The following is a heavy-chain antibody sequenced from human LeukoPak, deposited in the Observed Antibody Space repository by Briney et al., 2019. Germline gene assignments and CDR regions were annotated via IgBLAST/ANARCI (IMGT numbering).Heavy chain of an antibody. V-gene: IGHV4-30-2*01. CDR3: ARAPITLPIDY. CDR2: IYHSGST. Sequence: SETLSLTCAVSGGSISSGGYSWSWIRQPPGKGLEWIGYIYHSGSTYYNPSLKSRVTISVDRSKNQFSLKLSSVTAADTAVYYCARAPITLPIDYWGQGTLVTVSS. J-gene: IGHJ4*02. D-gene: IGHD1-14*01. CDR1: GGSISSGGYS.